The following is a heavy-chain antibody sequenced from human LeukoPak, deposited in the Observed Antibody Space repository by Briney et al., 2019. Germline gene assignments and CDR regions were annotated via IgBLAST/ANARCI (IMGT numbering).Heavy chain of an antibody. Sequence: GGSLRLSCAASGFTFSTYSMHWVRQAPGKGLEWVAVISYDGSNKYYADSVKGRFTISRDNSKNTLYLQMNSLRAEDTAVYYCARDLAPIRVPAAIGYWGQGTLVTVSS. V-gene: IGHV3-30*03. J-gene: IGHJ4*02. CDR3: ARDLAPIRVPAAIGY. CDR2: ISYDGSNK. CDR1: GFTFSTYS. D-gene: IGHD2-2*02.